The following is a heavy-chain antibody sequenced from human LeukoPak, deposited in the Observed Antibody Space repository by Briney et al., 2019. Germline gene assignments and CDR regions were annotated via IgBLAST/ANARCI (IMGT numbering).Heavy chain of an antibody. CDR2: GFYSGSA. J-gene: IGHJ4*02. D-gene: IGHD4-17*01. Sequence: PSETLSLTCTVSGGSISSSSYYWDWIRQPPGKGLEWIGSGFYSGSAYYNPSLKSRLTISVDTSKNQFSLDLSSVTAADTAVYYCARLRGAMTPVTSDFDYWGQGTLVTVSS. CDR3: ARLRGAMTPVTSDFDY. CDR1: GGSISSSSYY. V-gene: IGHV4-39*01.